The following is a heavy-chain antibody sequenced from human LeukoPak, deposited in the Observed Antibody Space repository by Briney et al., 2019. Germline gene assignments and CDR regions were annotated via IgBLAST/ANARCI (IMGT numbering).Heavy chain of an antibody. CDR2: IHTSGST. Sequence: KSSETLSLTCTVSGGSISSYYWSWIRQPAEKGLDWIGRIHTSGSTNYNPSLKSRVTISVDTSKNQFSLKLSSVTAADTAVYYCARGNSYYDFWSGYYGSDDWFDPWGQGTLVTVSS. CDR1: GGSISSYY. V-gene: IGHV4-4*07. CDR3: ARGNSYYDFWSGYYGSDDWFDP. D-gene: IGHD3-3*01. J-gene: IGHJ5*02.